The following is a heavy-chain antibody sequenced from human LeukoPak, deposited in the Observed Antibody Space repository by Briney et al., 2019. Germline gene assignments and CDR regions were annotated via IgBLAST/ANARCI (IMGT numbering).Heavy chain of an antibody. CDR3: ARARERGYCSVGTCYNYYFMDV. Sequence: ASVKLSCTASGYTFTSYYMHWVRQAPGQGLEWMGIINPSGGGTIYAQKFQGRVTMTRDTSTGTVYLELGSLRSEDTAVFYCARARERGYCSVGTCYNYYFMDVWGKGTTVTVSS. CDR1: GYTFTSYY. J-gene: IGHJ6*03. D-gene: IGHD2-15*01. V-gene: IGHV1-46*01. CDR2: INPSGGGT.